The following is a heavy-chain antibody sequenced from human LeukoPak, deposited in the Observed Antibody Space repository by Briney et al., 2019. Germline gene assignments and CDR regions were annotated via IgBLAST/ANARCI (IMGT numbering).Heavy chain of an antibody. J-gene: IGHJ4*02. Sequence: ASVKVSCKASGYTFTSYDINWVRQAPGQRLEWMGWMNPNSDNAGYAQKFQGRVTMTRNPSISTAYMELSSLRSEDTAVYYCARNVRDTGAFDYWGQGTLVTVSS. CDR3: ARNVRDTGAFDY. CDR2: MNPNSDNA. V-gene: IGHV1-8*01. D-gene: IGHD5-18*01. CDR1: GYTFTSYD.